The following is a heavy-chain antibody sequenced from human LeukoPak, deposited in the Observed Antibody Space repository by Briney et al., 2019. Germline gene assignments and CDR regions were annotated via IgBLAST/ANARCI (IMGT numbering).Heavy chain of an antibody. D-gene: IGHD3-22*01. J-gene: IGHJ4*02. CDR3: ARDRRYYDSSRTFDY. CDR1: GYTFTGYY. Sequence: ASVKVSCKASGYTFTGYYMHWVRQAPGQGLEWMGWINPNSGGTNYAQKFQGRVTMTRDTSISTAYMELSRLRSDDTAVYYCARDRRYYDSSRTFDYGGQGTLVTVSS. V-gene: IGHV1-2*02. CDR2: INPNSGGT.